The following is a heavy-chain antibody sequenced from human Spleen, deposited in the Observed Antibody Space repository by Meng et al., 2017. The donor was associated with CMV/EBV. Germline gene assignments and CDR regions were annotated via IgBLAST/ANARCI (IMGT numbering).Heavy chain of an antibody. V-gene: IGHV6-1*01. CDR2: TYYRSTWYN. CDR3: GGDFWGSPGEY. J-gene: IGHJ4*02. Sequence: SSGDRVSSNNAAWSWIRQSPSRGLEWLGRTYYRSTWYNEYAVSVKGRITINPDTSKNQFSLQLNSMTPEDTAVYYCGGDFWGSPGEYWGQGTLVTVSS. D-gene: IGHD3-16*01. CDR1: GDRVSSNNAA.